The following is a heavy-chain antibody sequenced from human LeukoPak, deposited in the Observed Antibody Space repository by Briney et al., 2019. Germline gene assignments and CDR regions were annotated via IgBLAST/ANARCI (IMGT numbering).Heavy chain of an antibody. CDR1: GFTLSSYA. CDR3: AKDRGSGSFSD. D-gene: IGHD3-10*01. V-gene: IGHV3-23*01. Sequence: GGSLRLSCAAPGFTLSSYAMSWVRQAPGKGLEWVSAISGSGGSTYYADSVKGRFTISRDNSKNTLYLQMNSLRAEDTAVYYCAKDRGSGSFSDWGQGTLVTVSS. CDR2: ISGSGGST. J-gene: IGHJ4*02.